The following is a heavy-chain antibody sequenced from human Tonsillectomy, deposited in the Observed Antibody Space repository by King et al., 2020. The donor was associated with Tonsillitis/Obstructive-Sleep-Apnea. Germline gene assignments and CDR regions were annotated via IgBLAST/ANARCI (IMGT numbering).Heavy chain of an antibody. J-gene: IGHJ3*02. V-gene: IGHV3-9*01. D-gene: IGHD3-16*02. Sequence: VQLVESGGGLVKPGWSLRLSCVASGFTFNDYAMHWVRQVPGKGREWVSGISWNSGSISYADSVQGRFTISRDNAKNSLYLQMNSLRAEDTALYYCAKDSDRRIRWLYRYVFVISGQGAMVTLSS. CDR2: ISWNSGSI. CDR3: AKDSDRRIRWLYRYVFVI. CDR1: GFTFNDYA.